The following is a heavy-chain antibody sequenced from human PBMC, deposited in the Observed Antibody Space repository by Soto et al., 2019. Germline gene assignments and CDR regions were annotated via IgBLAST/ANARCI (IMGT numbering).Heavy chain of an antibody. Sequence: QAQLVESWRGVVQPGRALRLSCAASGFAFSSYGMHWVRQAPGTGLEWVAVISYDGSLQHDADSVKGRFTISGDNSKNMVLLQMSGLRAADTAVYYCVSDRGCGHASVPYSWGQGTLVSVSS. J-gene: IGHJ4*02. D-gene: IGHD3-10*01. CDR1: GFAFSSYG. V-gene: IGHV3-30*03. CDR3: VSDRGCGHASVPYS. CDR2: ISYDGSLQ.